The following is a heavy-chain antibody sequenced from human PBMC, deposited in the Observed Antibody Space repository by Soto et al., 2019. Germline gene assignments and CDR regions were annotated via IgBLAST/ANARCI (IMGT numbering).Heavy chain of an antibody. D-gene: IGHD6-13*01. CDR2: IYYSGST. CDR1: AGSISNGGTY. CDR3: ARRYSSSLDV. J-gene: IGHJ6*02. V-gene: IGHV4-61*08. Sequence: PSETLSLTCSVSAGSISNGGTYWSWIRQPPGKGLEWIGYIYYSGSTNYNPSLKSRVTISVDTSKNQFSLKLSSVTAADTAVYYCARRYSSSLDVWGQGTTVTVSS.